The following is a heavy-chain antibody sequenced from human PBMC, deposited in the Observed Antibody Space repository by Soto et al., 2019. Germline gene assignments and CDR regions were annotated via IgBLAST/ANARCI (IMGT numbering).Heavy chain of an antibody. J-gene: IGHJ4*02. Sequence: SETLSLTCTVSGGSISSYYWSWIRQPPGKGLEWIGYIYYSGSTSYNPSLKSRVTISVDTSKNQFSLKLSSVTAADTAVYYCARRYADCFDFWGQGTLVTVSS. V-gene: IGHV4-59*08. D-gene: IGHD5-12*01. CDR1: GGSISSYY. CDR2: IYYSGST. CDR3: ARRYADCFDF.